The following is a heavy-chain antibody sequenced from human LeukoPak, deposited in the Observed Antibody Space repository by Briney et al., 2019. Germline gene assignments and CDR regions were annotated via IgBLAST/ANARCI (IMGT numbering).Heavy chain of an antibody. V-gene: IGHV3-66*02. CDR3: AREVMEWLNWFDP. Sequence: GGSLRLPCAASGFTVSSNYMSWVRQAPGKGLEWVSVIYSGGSTYYADSVKGRFTISRDNSKNTLYLQMNSLRAEDTAVYYCAREVMEWLNWFDPWGQGTLVTVSS. CDR1: GFTVSSNY. CDR2: IYSGGST. D-gene: IGHD3-3*01. J-gene: IGHJ5*02.